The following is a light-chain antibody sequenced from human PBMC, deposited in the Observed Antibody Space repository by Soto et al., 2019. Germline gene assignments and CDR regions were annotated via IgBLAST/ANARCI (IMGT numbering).Light chain of an antibody. V-gene: IGKV1-39*01. CDR3: QQSYSTLSFS. CDR2: AAS. CDR1: ESISRH. Sequence: DIQMTQSPSSLSVSVGDRVTITCRASESISRHLNWYQQKPGKAPNLLIYAASTLQNGVPSRFSGSGSGTDFTLTISSLQPEDFATYYCQQSYSTLSFSFGQGTRLEIK. J-gene: IGKJ5*01.